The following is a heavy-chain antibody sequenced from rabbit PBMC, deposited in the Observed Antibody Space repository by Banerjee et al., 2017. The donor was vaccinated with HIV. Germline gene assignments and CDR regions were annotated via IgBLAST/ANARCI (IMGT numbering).Heavy chain of an antibody. CDR2: IATGNGNT. CDR3: ARKTYTTYGLNL. V-gene: IGHV1S40*01. J-gene: IGHJ3*01. Sequence: QSLEESGGDLVKPGASPTLTCTASGFSFSSSYWICWVRQAPGKGLEWIACIATGNGNTYYASWAKGRFTISKTSSTTVTLQMTSLTAADTATYFCARKTYTTYGLNLWGQGTLVTVS. CDR1: GFSFSSSYW. D-gene: IGHD6-1*01.